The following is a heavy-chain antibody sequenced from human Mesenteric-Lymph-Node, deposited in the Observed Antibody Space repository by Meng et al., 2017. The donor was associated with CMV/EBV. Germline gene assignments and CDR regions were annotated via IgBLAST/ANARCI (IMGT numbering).Heavy chain of an antibody. D-gene: IGHD4-23*01. J-gene: IGHJ3*01. CDR3: ASGGPRHEAFDV. CDR2: IYYTGRT. CDR1: GGPISSYY. Sequence: GSLRLSCTVSGGPISSYYWSWLRQPPGKGLEWIGYIYYTGRTSYSPSLGSRVTMSEDTSKNQVFLRLTSVTPADTAVYFCASGGPRHEAFDVWGQGTVVTVSS. V-gene: IGHV4-59*01.